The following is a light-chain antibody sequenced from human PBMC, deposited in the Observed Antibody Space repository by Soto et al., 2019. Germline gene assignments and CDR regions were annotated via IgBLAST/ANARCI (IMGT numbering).Light chain of an antibody. CDR1: ESVSSSY. V-gene: IGKV3D-20*01. Sequence: VGLTQSPATLSLSPGERGSLSCGASESVSSSYVAWYQHKPGLAPRLLIHDTSSRAIGIPDRLSGSKSGTNFTLTIRRMEPEDVGMYYCQQYGSSPITFGQGTRL. CDR2: DTS. CDR3: QQYGSSPIT. J-gene: IGKJ5*01.